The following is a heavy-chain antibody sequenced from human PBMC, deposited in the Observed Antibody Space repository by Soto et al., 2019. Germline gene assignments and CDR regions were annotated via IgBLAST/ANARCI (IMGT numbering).Heavy chain of an antibody. CDR2: IYYSGST. D-gene: IGHD3-22*01. CDR1: GGSISSYY. J-gene: IGHJ5*02. V-gene: IGHV4-59*01. Sequence: SETLSLTCTVSGGSISSYYWRWIRQPPGKGLEWSGYIYYSGSTNYNPSLKSRVTISVDTSKNQFSLKLSSVTAAGTAVYYCARDSFAVGYKDSSGYCYEGNCLDPWGQGTLVTVSS. CDR3: ARDSFAVGYKDSSGYCYEGNCLDP.